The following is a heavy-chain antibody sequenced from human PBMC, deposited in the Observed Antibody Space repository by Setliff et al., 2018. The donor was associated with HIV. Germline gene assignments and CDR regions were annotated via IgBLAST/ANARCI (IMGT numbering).Heavy chain of an antibody. CDR2: IKQDGITK. D-gene: IGHD2-2*01. CDR1: GLTFSRSA. V-gene: IGHV3-7*01. CDR3: TTGLYCSSTSCYPILYYYYYYMDV. J-gene: IGHJ6*03. Sequence: PGGSLRLSCAASGLTFSRSAMHWVRQAPGKGLEWVASIKQDGITKYYAGSMKGRFTISRDNAKNSLYLQMNSLRAEDTAVYYCTTGLYCSSTSCYPILYYYYYYMDVWGKGTTVTVSS.